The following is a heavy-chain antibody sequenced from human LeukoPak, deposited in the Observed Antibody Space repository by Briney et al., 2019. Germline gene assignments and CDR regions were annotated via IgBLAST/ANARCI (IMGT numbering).Heavy chain of an antibody. D-gene: IGHD2-15*01. CDR3: ARDGGRKDDY. CDR2: INPNNGDT. J-gene: IGHJ4*02. Sequence: GASVKVSCKASGYTFTGYYMHWVRQAPGQGLEWMGWINPNNGDTNYAQKFQGRVTMTRDTSISTAYMGMNSLRAEDTAVYYCARDGGRKDDYWGQGTLVTVSS. CDR1: GYTFTGYY. V-gene: IGHV1-2*02.